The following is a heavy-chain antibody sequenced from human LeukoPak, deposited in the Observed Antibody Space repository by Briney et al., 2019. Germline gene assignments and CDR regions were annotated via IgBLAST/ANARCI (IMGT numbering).Heavy chain of an antibody. CDR1: RFTFSSYW. CDR3: ARVADTDFDS. V-gene: IGHV3-74*01. CDR2: INTDESGT. J-gene: IGHJ4*02. D-gene: IGHD5-18*01. Sequence: GGSLRLSCAASRFTFSSYWMHWVRQAPGKGLVWVSRINTDESGTSYADSVKGRFTISRDNAKNTLYLQMNSLRAEDTAVYYCARVADTDFDSWGQGTLVTVSS.